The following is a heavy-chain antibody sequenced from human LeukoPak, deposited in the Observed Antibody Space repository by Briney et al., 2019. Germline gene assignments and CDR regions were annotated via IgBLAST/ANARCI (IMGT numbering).Heavy chain of an antibody. CDR2: IWYDGSNK. V-gene: IGHV3-33*01. CDR3: ATPGDGYGDTGYFDY. CDR1: GFTFSSYG. D-gene: IGHD4-17*01. J-gene: IGHJ4*02. Sequence: PGGSLRLSCAASGFTFSSYGMHWVRPAPGKWLGWVSVIWYDGSNKYYADSVKGRFTISRDNSKNTLYLQMHSLRAEDTALYYCATPGDGYGDTGYFDYWGQGTLVTASS.